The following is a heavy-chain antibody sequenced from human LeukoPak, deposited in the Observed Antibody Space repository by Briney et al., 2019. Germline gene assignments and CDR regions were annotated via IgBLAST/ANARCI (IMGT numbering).Heavy chain of an antibody. CDR2: IYYSGST. Sequence: PSETLSLTCTVSGGSISSGDFYWSWIRQPPGKGLEWIGYIYYSGSTYYNPSLKSRVTISVDTSKNQLSLKLGSVTAADTAVYYCARDRDSGSYWDYYYYGMDVWGQGTTVTVSS. CDR3: ARDRDSGSYWDYYYYGMDV. D-gene: IGHD1-26*01. CDR1: GGSISSGDFY. V-gene: IGHV4-30-4*01. J-gene: IGHJ6*02.